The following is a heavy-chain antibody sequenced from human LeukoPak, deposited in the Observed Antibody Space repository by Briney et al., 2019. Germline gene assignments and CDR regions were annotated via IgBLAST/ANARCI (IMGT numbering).Heavy chain of an antibody. CDR1: GYTFTSYG. J-gene: IGHJ6*02. V-gene: IGHV1-69*13. CDR2: IIPIFGTA. D-gene: IGHD1-1*01. CDR3: ATVNPVLGRTPWNHYYYGMDV. Sequence: SVKVSCKASGYTFTSYGISWVRQAPGQGLEWMGGIIPIFGTANYAQKFQGRVTITADESTSTAYMELGSLRSEDTAVYYCATVNPVLGRTPWNHYYYGMDVWGQGTTVTVSS.